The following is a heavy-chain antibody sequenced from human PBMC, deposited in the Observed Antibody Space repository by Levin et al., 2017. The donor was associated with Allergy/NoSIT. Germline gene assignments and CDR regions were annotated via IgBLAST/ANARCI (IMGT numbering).Heavy chain of an antibody. J-gene: IGHJ4*02. CDR3: ASTPRYCSGGSCYFGPGY. Sequence: SETLSLTCAVYGGSFSGYYWSWIRQPPGKGLEWIGEINHSGSTNYNPSLKSRVTISVDTSKNQFSLKLSSVTAADTAVYYCASTPRYCSGGSCYFGPGYWGQGTLVTVSS. V-gene: IGHV4-34*01. CDR1: GGSFSGYY. CDR2: INHSGST. D-gene: IGHD2-15*01.